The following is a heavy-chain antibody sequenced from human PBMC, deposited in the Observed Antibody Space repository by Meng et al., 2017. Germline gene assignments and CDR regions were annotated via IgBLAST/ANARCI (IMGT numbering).Heavy chain of an antibody. J-gene: IGHJ3*02. Sequence: EVQLLCLGGGMVQPGGSLRLSCAASGFTFSSYAMSWVRQAPGKGLEWVSAISGSGGSTYYADSVKGRFTISRDNSKNTLYLQMNSLRAEDTAVYYCAKSLGIVVVIFGDAFDIWGQGTMVTVSS. CDR1: GFTFSSYA. CDR3: AKSLGIVVVIFGDAFDI. D-gene: IGHD3-22*01. CDR2: ISGSGGST. V-gene: IGHV3-23*01.